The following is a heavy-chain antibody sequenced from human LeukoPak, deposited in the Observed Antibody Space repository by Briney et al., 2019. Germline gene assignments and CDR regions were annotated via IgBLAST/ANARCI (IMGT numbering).Heavy chain of an antibody. J-gene: IGHJ4*02. Sequence: GGSLRLSCAASGFTFSNAWMSWVRQAPEKGLEWVGRIKSKTDGETTDYAAPVKGRFTISRDDSKNTLFLQMNSLKTEDTAVYYCATDVPEGYWGQGTLVTVSS. CDR2: IKSKTDGETT. V-gene: IGHV3-15*01. CDR3: ATDVPEGY. CDR1: GFTFSNAW. D-gene: IGHD2-2*01.